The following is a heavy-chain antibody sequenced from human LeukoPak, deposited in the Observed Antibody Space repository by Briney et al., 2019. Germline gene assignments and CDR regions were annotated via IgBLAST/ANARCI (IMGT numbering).Heavy chain of an antibody. CDR1: GGSISSYY. D-gene: IGHD6-13*01. V-gene: IGHV4-59*01. CDR2: IFYSGST. Sequence: SETLSLTCTVSGGSISSYYWSWIRQPPGKGLEWIGYIFYSGSTNYNPTLKSRVTISVDPSKNQFSLKLSSVTAADTAVYYCARVYYSNSYDYWYFDLWGRGTLVTVSS. J-gene: IGHJ2*01. CDR3: ARVYYSNSYDYWYFDL.